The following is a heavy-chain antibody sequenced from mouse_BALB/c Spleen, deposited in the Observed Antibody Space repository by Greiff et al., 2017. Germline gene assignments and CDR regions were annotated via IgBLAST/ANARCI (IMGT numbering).Heavy chain of an antibody. D-gene: IGHD1-2*01. CDR2: IDPANGNT. Sequence: VQLKESGAELVKPGASVKLSCTASGFNIKDTYMHWVKQRPEQGLEWIGRIDPANGNTKYDPKFQGKATITADTSSNTAYLQLSSLTSEDTAVYYCASYGFAWFAYWGQGTLVTVSA. V-gene: IGHV14-3*02. CDR3: ASYGFAWFAY. J-gene: IGHJ3*01. CDR1: GFNIKDTY.